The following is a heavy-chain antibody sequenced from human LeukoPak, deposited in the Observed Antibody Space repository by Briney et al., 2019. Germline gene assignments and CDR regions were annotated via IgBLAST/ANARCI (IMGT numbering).Heavy chain of an antibody. CDR2: ISGGGGST. D-gene: IGHD1-26*01. CDR3: AKRSGNYRVFDS. CDR1: GFTFSSYW. Sequence: PGGSLRLSCAASGFTFSSYWMSWVRQAPGKGLEWVSAISGGGGSTFYTDSVKGRFTISGDNSKNTLYLQMNSLRAEDTAVYYCAKRSGNYRVFDSWGQGTLVTVSS. J-gene: IGHJ4*02. V-gene: IGHV3-23*01.